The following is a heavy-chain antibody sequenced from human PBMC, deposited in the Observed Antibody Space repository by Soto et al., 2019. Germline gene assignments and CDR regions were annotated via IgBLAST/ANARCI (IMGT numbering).Heavy chain of an antibody. CDR3: ETHYGDYPTLLRVAYGI. D-gene: IGHD4-17*01. V-gene: IGHV3-23*01. Sequence: EVQLLESGGGLVQPGGSLRLSCAASGFTFSKYAMSWVRQAPGKGLEWVSDISGCGGSTYYADSVKGRFTISRDNSKHTQHLPMNSLRAEDTAVYYCETHYGDYPTLLRVAYGIWGQMTMLTPSS. CDR2: ISGCGGST. CDR1: GFTFSKYA. J-gene: IGHJ3*02.